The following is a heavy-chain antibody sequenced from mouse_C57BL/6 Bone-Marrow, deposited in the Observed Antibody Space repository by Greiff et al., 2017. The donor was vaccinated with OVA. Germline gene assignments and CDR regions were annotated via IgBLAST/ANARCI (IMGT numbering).Heavy chain of an antibody. V-gene: IGHV1-42*01. D-gene: IGHD1-1*01. CDR2: INPSTGGT. CDR1: GYSFTGYY. CDR3: ARCRNYGSSYAMDY. J-gene: IGHJ4*01. Sequence: DVQLQESGPELVKPGASVKISCKASGYSFTGYYMNWVKQSPEKSLEWIGEINPSTGGTTYNQKFKAKATLTVDKSSSTAYMQLKSLTSEDSAVYYCARCRNYGSSYAMDYWGQGTSVTVSS.